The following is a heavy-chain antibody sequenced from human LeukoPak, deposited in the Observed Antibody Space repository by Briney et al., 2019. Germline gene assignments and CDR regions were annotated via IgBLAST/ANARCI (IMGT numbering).Heavy chain of an antibody. D-gene: IGHD4/OR15-4a*01. V-gene: IGHV4-39*07. CDR1: GGSISSSSYY. J-gene: IGHJ3*02. CDR3: ARPDGAQAFDI. CDR2: IYYSGST. Sequence: PSETLSLTCTVSGGSISSSSYYWGWIRQPPGKGLEWIGSIYYSGSTYYNPSLKSRVTISVDTSKNQFSLKLSSVTAADTAVYYCARPDGAQAFDIWGQGTMVTVSS.